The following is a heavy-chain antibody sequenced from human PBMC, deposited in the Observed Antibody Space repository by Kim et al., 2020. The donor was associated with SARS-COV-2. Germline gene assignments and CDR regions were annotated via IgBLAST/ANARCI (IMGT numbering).Heavy chain of an antibody. V-gene: IGHV3-64D*06. J-gene: IGHJ4*02. CDR2: VSGNGENT. D-gene: IGHD5-18*01. CDR1: GLTFSHYT. CDR3: VIIRGYTSGSFDY. Sequence: GGSLRLSCSASGLTFSHYTFHWVRQAPGKGLEFVSAVSGNGENTYYADSVRGRFTVSRDNSKNTVYLQMNTLRDEDSSVYYCVIIRGYTSGSFDYWGQGILVPASS.